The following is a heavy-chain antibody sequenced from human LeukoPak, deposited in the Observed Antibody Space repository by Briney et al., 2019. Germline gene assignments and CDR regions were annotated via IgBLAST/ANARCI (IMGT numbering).Heavy chain of an antibody. Sequence: PGRSLRLSCAASGFIFDDHGMHWVRQAPGKGLEWVSGISWSSGIIGYADSVKGRFTISRDNAKNSLDLQMESLRAEDTAVYYCARPTVVTGVDAFDIWGQGTMVIVSS. CDR2: ISWSSGII. D-gene: IGHD4-23*01. CDR3: ARPTVVTGVDAFDI. CDR1: GFIFDDHG. J-gene: IGHJ3*02. V-gene: IGHV3-9*01.